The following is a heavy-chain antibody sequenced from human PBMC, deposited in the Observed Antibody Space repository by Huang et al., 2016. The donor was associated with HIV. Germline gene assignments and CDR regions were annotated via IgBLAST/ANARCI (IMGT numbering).Heavy chain of an antibody. CDR1: GDSIRSGGYY. V-gene: IGHV4-30-4*08. CDR2: IYYSGSS. Sequence: QVQLQESGPGLVKSSQTLSLTCTVSGDSIRSGGYYWTWIRQSPAKGLEWIGYIYYSGSSDYNPSLKSRVSISIDAFKNRVSLKLKSVTVADTAVYYCARAPATHSVFFYWGQGTLVTVSA. J-gene: IGHJ4*02. CDR3: ARAPATHSVFFY. D-gene: IGHD3-3*01.